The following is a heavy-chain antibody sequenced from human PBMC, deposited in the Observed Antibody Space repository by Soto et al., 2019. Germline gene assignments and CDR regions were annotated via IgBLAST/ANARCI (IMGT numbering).Heavy chain of an antibody. Sequence: EVQLVESGGGLVQPGRSLRLSCAASGFTFDDYAMHWVRQAPGKGLEWLSGISWNSGNIGYADSVKGRFTISRDNAKHSLYLQMNSLRPEDTALYYCIKGRGGSYGRYYFDYWGQGTLVTVSS. CDR3: IKGRGGSYGRYYFDY. D-gene: IGHD1-26*01. J-gene: IGHJ4*02. CDR2: ISWNSGNI. CDR1: GFTFDDYA. V-gene: IGHV3-9*01.